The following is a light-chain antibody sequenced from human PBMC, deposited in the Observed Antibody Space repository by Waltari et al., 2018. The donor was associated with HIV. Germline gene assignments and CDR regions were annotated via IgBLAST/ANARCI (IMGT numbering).Light chain of an antibody. CDR2: YDR. V-gene: IGLV3-21*04. Sequence: SYVVSQPPSVSVAPGQTARMTCEGNNVGSKGVHWYQKKPDQAPILVIYYDRDRPSGIPDRFSGSNFGNTATLTITSVEAGDEDDYYCQVWDSSSDHRGVFGGGTKLTVL. CDR3: QVWDSSSDHRGV. J-gene: IGLJ3*02. CDR1: NVGSKG.